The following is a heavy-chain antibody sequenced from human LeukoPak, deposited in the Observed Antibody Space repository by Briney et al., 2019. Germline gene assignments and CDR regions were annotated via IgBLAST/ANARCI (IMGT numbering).Heavy chain of an antibody. V-gene: IGHV1-18*01. CDR1: GYTFTSYG. CDR2: ISAYNGNT. D-gene: IGHD5-18*01. CDR3: ARDQELVRGYSYGANNFYYYGMDV. J-gene: IGHJ6*02. Sequence: ASVKVSCKASGYTFTSYGISWVRQAPGQGLEWMGWISAYNGNTNYAQKLQGRVTMTTDTSTSTAYMELRSLRSDDTAVYYCARDQELVRGYSYGANNFYYYGMDVWGQGTTVTVSS.